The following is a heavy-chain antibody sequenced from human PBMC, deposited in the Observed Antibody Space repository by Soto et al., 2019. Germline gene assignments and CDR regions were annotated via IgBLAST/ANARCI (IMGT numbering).Heavy chain of an antibody. V-gene: IGHV4-34*01. CDR1: GGSFSGYY. CDR2: INHSGST. D-gene: IGHD5-18*01. Sequence: SETLSLTCAVYGGSFSGYYWSWIRQPPGKGLEWIGEINHSGSTNYNPSLKSRVTISVDTSKNQFSLKLSSVTAADTAVYYCARARGYSYGYNYYGMDVWGQGTTVTVYS. CDR3: ARARGYSYGYNYYGMDV. J-gene: IGHJ6*02.